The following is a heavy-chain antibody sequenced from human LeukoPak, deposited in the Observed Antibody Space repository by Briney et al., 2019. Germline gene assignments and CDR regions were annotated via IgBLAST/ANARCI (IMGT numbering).Heavy chain of an antibody. CDR1: GFTFSTHS. V-gene: IGHV3-21*01. CDR2: ISSGSSHI. J-gene: IGHJ4*02. D-gene: IGHD5-24*01. Sequence: GGSLRLSCAASGFTFSTHSMSWVRESPGEGLGWVSSISSGSSHIYYADSMKGRFTISRDNAKNSLFLQMNSLRAEDTAVYYCARDFRTQLDGYSPPYHFDYWGQGALVTVSS. CDR3: ARDFRTQLDGYSPPYHFDY.